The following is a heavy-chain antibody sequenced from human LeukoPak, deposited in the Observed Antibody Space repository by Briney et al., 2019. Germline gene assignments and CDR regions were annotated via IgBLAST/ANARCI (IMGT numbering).Heavy chain of an antibody. CDR1: GFTFSSYW. CDR3: ATPLDYYDSSGYHQGGD. J-gene: IGHJ4*02. CDR2: IKQDGSKK. D-gene: IGHD3-22*01. V-gene: IGHV3-7*03. Sequence: GGSLRLSCAASGFTFSSYWMTWVRQAPGKGLEWVANIKQDGSKKNYVDSVKGRFTISRDNAKNSLYLQMNSLRAEDTAAYYCATPLDYYDSSGYHQGGDWGQGTLVTVSS.